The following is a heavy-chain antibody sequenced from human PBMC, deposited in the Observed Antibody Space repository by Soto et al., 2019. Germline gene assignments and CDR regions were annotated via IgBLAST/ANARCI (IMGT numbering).Heavy chain of an antibody. J-gene: IGHJ4*02. Sequence: GGSLRLSCAASGFTFSSYAIHWVRQAPGKGLEWVAVISYDGSNKYYADSVKGRFTISRDNSKNTLYLQMNSLRAEDTAVYYCARQPPLPAVKPFDWGQGTLVTVSS. CDR3: ARQPPLPAVKPFD. V-gene: IGHV3-30-3*01. CDR1: GFTFSSYA. CDR2: ISYDGSNK.